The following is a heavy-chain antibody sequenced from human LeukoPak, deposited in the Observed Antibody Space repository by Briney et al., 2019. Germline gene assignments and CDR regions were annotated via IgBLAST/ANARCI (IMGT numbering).Heavy chain of an antibody. J-gene: IGHJ6*03. CDR1: GGSFSGYY. CDR2: INHSGST. V-gene: IGHV4-34*01. CDR3: ARVWNIVVVPAARGYYMDV. D-gene: IGHD2-2*01. Sequence: PSETLSLTCAVYGGSFSGYYWSWIRQPPGKGLEWIGEINHSGSTNYNPSLKSRVTISVDTSKNQFSLKLSSVTAADTAVYYCARVWNIVVVPAARGYYMDVWGKGTTVTVSS.